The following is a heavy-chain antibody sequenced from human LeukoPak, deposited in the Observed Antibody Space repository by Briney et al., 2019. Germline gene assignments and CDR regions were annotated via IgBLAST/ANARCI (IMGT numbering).Heavy chain of an antibody. Sequence: PGGSLRLSCTASGLTFSDYYMSWVRQAPGKGLEWVSVIYGGGNTYYADSVKGRFTISRDNSKNTLYLQMNSLRAEDTAVYYCARGQTYYYGSGSPYYFDYWGQGTLVTVSS. D-gene: IGHD3-10*01. J-gene: IGHJ4*02. V-gene: IGHV3-53*01. CDR3: ARGQTYYYGSGSPYYFDY. CDR1: GLTFSDYY. CDR2: IYGGGNT.